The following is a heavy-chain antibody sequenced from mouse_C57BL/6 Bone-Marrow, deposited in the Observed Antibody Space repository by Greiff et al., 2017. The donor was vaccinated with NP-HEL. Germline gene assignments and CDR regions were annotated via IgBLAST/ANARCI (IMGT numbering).Heavy chain of an antibody. D-gene: IGHD1-1*01. CDR1: GYTFTSYW. V-gene: IGHV1-59*01. J-gene: IGHJ3*01. Sequence: QVHVKQPGAELVRPGTSVKLSCKASGYTFTSYWMHWVKQRPGQGLEWIGVIDPSDSYTNYNQKFKGKATLTVDTSSSTAYMQLSSLTSEDSAVYYCARSGLRGFAYWGQGTLVTVSA. CDR2: IDPSDSYT. CDR3: ARSGLRGFAY.